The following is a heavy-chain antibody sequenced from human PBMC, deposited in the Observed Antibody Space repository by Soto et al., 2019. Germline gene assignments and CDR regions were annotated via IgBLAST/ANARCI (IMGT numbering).Heavy chain of an antibody. CDR3: ARAPLFLGGTEYYFDH. CDR2: IDGGNGNT. Sequence: QVQLVQSGAEVKQPGASVKVSCKASGYTFTNYAMHWVRQAPGQRLQWMGWIDGGNGNTEYSQSLQARVTITSDTSASTAYMELYSLRSEGSAVYYCARAPLFLGGTEYYFDHWGQGTLVTVSS. CDR1: GYTFTNYA. J-gene: IGHJ4*02. D-gene: IGHD2-21*02. V-gene: IGHV1-3*01.